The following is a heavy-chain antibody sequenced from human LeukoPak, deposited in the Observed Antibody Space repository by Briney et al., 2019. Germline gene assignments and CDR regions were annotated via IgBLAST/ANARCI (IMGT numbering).Heavy chain of an antibody. Sequence: SETLSLTCAVYGGSFSGYYWSWIRQPPGKGLEWIGEINHSGSTNYNPSLKSRVTTSVDTSKNQFSLKLSSVTAADTAVYYCARDRIAARRGWFDPRGQGTLVTVSS. J-gene: IGHJ5*02. V-gene: IGHV4-34*01. CDR2: INHSGST. CDR1: GGSFSGYY. D-gene: IGHD6-6*01. CDR3: ARDRIAARRGWFDP.